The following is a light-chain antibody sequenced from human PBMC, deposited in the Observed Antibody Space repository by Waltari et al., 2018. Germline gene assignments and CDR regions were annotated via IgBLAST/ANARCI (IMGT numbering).Light chain of an antibody. Sequence: EIVLTQSPGTLSLSHGERATLSCRASQSVSSNYLAWYQQRPGQAPRLLIHGSSSRATGIPDRFSGSGSGTDFTLTISRLEPEDFAVYYCQQYGRSWNTFGQGTKLEIK. CDR2: GSS. J-gene: IGKJ2*01. CDR3: QQYGRSWNT. CDR1: QSVSSNY. V-gene: IGKV3-20*01.